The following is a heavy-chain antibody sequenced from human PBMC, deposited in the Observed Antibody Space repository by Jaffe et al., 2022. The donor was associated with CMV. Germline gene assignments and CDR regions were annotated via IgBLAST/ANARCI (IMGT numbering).Heavy chain of an antibody. CDR1: GGSISSFY. CDR3: AKWSESMRAYDI. D-gene: IGHD2-8*01. Sequence: QLQESGPGLVKPSGTLSLTCSVSGGSISSFYWNWIRQPPGKGLEWIGFTHRSGRTAYKPSLKSRVIASVDSSKNQVSLRLNSVTDADTAVYYCAKWSESMRAYDIWGQGTTVTVSS. V-gene: IGHV4-59*01. J-gene: IGHJ3*02. CDR2: THRSGRT.